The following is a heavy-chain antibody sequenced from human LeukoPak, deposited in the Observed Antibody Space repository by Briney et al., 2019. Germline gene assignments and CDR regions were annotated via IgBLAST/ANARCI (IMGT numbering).Heavy chain of an antibody. J-gene: IGHJ5*02. CDR3: ARVELIVALPTSCDP. CDR2: DYSSGRT. V-gene: IGHV4-39*07. Sequence: PSETLSLTCTVSGGSIRSSSYYWGWIRQPPGQGLEWIGSDYSSGRTYYNPSLTSRVTVSADTSKNQFSLKLNSVTSADTAMYYCARVELIVALPTSCDPWGQGTLVTVSS. CDR1: GGSIRSSSYY. D-gene: IGHD5-12*01.